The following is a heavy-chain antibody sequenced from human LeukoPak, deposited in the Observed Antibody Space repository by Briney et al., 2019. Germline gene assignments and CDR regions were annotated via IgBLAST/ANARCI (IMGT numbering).Heavy chain of an antibody. V-gene: IGHV4-4*07. CDR2: LYTSGST. CDR3: ARGTVTTLFDY. CDR1: GGSISYYY. D-gene: IGHD4-17*01. J-gene: IGHJ4*02. Sequence: PSETLSLTCFVTGGSISYYYWSWIRQPAGKGLEWIGRLYTSGSTDYNPSLKSRVTMSVDTSENQFSLKLRSVTAADTAVYYCARGTVTTLFDYWGQGTLVTVSS.